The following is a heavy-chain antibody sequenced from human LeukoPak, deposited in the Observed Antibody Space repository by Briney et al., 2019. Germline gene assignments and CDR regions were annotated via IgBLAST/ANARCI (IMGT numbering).Heavy chain of an antibody. CDR2: IKSKTDGGTT. Sequence: PSETLSLTCTVSGGSISSYYWSWIRQPPGKGLERVGRIKSKTDGGTTDYAAPVKGRFTISRDDSKNTLYLQMNSLKTEDTAVYYCTTEGTSCYYWGQGTLVTVSS. J-gene: IGHJ4*02. CDR1: GGSISSYY. CDR3: TTEGTSCYY. V-gene: IGHV3-15*01. D-gene: IGHD2-2*01.